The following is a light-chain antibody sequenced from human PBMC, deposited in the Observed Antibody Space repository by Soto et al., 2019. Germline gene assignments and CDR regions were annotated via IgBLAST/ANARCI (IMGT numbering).Light chain of an antibody. CDR2: EVS. CDR3: CSYAGSGIVI. Sequence: QSALTQPASVSGSPEQWITISCTGTSSDVGSYNLVSWYQQHPGKVPKLMIYEVSKRPSGVSNRFSGSKFGNTASLTISGLQAEDEADYYCCSYAGSGIVIFGGGTKVTVL. J-gene: IGLJ2*01. V-gene: IGLV2-23*02. CDR1: SSDVGSYNL.